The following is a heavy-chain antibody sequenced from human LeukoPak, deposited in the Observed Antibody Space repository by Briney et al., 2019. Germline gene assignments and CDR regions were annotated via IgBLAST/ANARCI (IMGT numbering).Heavy chain of an antibody. CDR1: GFTFSSYA. J-gene: IGHJ3*02. V-gene: IGHV3-30-3*01. D-gene: IGHD5-24*01. CDR2: ISYDGSNK. CDR3: ASPMDFDI. Sequence: GGSLRLSCAASGFTFSSYAMHWVRQAPGKGLEWVAVISYDGSNKYYADSVKGRFTISRDNSKNTLYLQMNSLRAEDTAVYYCASPMDFDIWGQGTMVTVSS.